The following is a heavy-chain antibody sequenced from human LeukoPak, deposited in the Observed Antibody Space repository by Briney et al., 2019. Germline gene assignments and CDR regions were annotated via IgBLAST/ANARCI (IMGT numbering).Heavy chain of an antibody. V-gene: IGHV4-34*01. CDR3: ATLGEYYDSSGYYYN. CDR1: GGSFSGYY. CDR2: INHSGST. Sequence: SETLSLTCAVYGGSFSGYYWSWIREPPGKGLEWIGEINHSGSTNYNPSLKSRVTISVDTSKNQFSLKLTSVTAADTAVYYCATLGEYYDSSGYYYNWGQGTLVTVSS. J-gene: IGHJ4*02. D-gene: IGHD3-22*01.